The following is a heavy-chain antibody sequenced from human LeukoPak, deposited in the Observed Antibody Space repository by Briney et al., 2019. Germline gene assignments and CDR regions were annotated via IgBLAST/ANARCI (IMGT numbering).Heavy chain of an antibody. CDR1: GYTFTGYY. V-gene: IGHV1-2*02. J-gene: IGHJ4*02. D-gene: IGHD2-15*01. CDR2: INPSSGGT. CDR3: ARALIYCSGGSCFSDY. Sequence: GASVKVSCKASGYTFTGYYMHWVRQAPGQGLEWMGWINPSSGGTNYAQKFQGRVTMTRDTSISTAYMELSRLRSDDTAVYYCARALIYCSGGSCFSDYWGQGTLVTVSS.